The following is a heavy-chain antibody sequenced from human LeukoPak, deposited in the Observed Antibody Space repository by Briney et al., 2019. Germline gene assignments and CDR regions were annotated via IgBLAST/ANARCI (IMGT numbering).Heavy chain of an antibody. CDR1: GFTFDDYG. V-gene: IGHV3-20*04. D-gene: IGHD6-19*01. CDR3: ARDPGDILVAGTFDY. Sequence: GGSLRPSCAASGFTFDDYGMSWVRQAPGKGLEWVSGITWNGGSTGYADSVKGRFTISRDNAKNSLYLQMNSLRAEDTAFYYCARDPGDILVAGTFDYWGQGTLVTVSS. CDR2: ITWNGGST. J-gene: IGHJ4*02.